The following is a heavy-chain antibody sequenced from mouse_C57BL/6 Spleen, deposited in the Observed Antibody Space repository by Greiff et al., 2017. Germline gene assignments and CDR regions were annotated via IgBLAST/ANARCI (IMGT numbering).Heavy chain of an antibody. Sequence: VQLQQSGPGLVAPSQSLSITCTVSGFSLTSYGVDWVRQSPGKGLECLGVRWGVGSTNYNSALNSRLSISKDNSKSQVFLKMNSLQTDDTAMYYCARSNYYAMDYWGQGTSVTVSS. V-gene: IGHV2-6*01. J-gene: IGHJ4*01. D-gene: IGHD2-5*01. CDR1: GFSLTSYG. CDR3: ARSNYYAMDY. CDR2: RWGVGST.